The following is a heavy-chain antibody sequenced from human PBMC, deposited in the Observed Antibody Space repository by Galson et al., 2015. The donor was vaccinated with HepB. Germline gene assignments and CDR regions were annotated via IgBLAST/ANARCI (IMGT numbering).Heavy chain of an antibody. CDR1: GFTFGSYW. Sequence: SLRLSCAASGFTFGSYWMHWVRQAPGKGLVWVSRINSDGSSTSYADSVKGRFTISRDNAKNTLYLQMNSLRAEDTAVYYCARGERGGVVVVAATPDYWGQGTLVTVS. CDR2: INSDGSST. CDR3: ARGERGGVVVVAATPDY. V-gene: IGHV3-74*01. D-gene: IGHD2-15*01. J-gene: IGHJ4*02.